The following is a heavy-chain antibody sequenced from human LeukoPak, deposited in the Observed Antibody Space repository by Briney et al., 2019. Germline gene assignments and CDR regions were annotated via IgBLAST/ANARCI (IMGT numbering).Heavy chain of an antibody. J-gene: IGHJ4*02. D-gene: IGHD3-9*01. CDR3: ARETHYDILTGYFFDY. CDR1: GFTFSSHS. CDR2: ISSSSSYI. V-gene: IGHV3-21*01. Sequence: GGALRLSCAGSGFTFSSHSMNWVRPAPGEGVEGVPSISSSSSYIYYADSVKGRFTISRDNAKNSLYLQMNSLRAEDTAVYYCARETHYDILTGYFFDYWGQGTLVTVSS.